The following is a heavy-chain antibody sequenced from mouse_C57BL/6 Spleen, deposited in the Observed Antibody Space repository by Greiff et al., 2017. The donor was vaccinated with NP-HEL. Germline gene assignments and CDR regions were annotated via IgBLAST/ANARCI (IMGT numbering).Heavy chain of an antibody. CDR2: IYPGDGDT. CDR1: GYAFSSSW. Sequence: QVQLQQSGPELVKPGASVKISCKASGYAFSSSWMNWVKQRPGKGLEWIGRIYPGDGDTNYNGKFKGKATLNADKSSSTAYMQLSILTSEDSAVYFCAREDYYSNYFDYWGQGTTLTVSS. CDR3: AREDYYSNYFDY. V-gene: IGHV1-82*01. J-gene: IGHJ2*01. D-gene: IGHD2-5*01.